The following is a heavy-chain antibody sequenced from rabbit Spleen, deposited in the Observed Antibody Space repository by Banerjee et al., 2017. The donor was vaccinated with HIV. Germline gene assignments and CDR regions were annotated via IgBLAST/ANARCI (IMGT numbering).Heavy chain of an antibody. CDR3: VRDQAGDADYGPYYLNL. J-gene: IGHJ4*01. CDR2: IEPIFGNT. CDR1: GFTLSSYY. Sequence: HLKESGGGLVQPGGSLKLSCTASGFTLSSYYMNWVRQAPGKGLEWIGYIEPIFGNTYYASWVNGRFTISSHNAQNTLYLQLSSLTAADTATYFCVRDQAGDADYGPYYLNLWGPGTLVTVS. D-gene: IGHD2-1*01. V-gene: IGHV1S7*01.